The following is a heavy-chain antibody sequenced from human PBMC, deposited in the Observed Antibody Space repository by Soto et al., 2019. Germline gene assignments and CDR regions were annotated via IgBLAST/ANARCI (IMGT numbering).Heavy chain of an antibody. Sequence: SVKVSCKASGGTFSSYAISWVRQAPGQGLEWMGGIIPIFGTANYAQKFQGRVTITADKSTSTAYMERSSLRSEDTAVYYCARDYAIWQQLVPNFDYWGQGTLVTVS. J-gene: IGHJ4*02. CDR3: ARDYAIWQQLVPNFDY. CDR2: IIPIFGTA. CDR1: GGTFSSYA. D-gene: IGHD6-13*01. V-gene: IGHV1-69*06.